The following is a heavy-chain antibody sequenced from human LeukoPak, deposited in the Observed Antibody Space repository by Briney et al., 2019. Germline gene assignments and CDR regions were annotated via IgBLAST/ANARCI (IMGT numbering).Heavy chain of an antibody. CDR1: GFTFDDYA. V-gene: IGHV3-9*03. CDR3: AKGAARRRFYCYMDV. J-gene: IGHJ6*03. Sequence: PGGSLRLSCAASGFTFDDYAMHWVRQPPGKGLEWVSGISWNSDTIAYADSVKGRFTVSRDNAKNSLYLQMNSLRTDDMALYYCAKGAARRRFYCYMDVWGKGTTVTVSS. D-gene: IGHD6-6*01. CDR2: ISWNSDTI.